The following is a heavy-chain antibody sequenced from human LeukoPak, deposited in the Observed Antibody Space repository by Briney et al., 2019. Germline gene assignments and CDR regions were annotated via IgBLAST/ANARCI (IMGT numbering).Heavy chain of an antibody. CDR2: IWYDGSNR. CDR3: ARDLTLPLSGSGSYRDY. D-gene: IGHD3-10*01. CDR1: RFTFSNYV. V-gene: IGHV3-33*01. J-gene: IGHJ4*02. Sequence: GGSLRLSCAASRFTFSNYVMHWVRQSPGKGLEWVAAIWYDGSNRWFADSVKGRFSISRDNSKDTLYLQMNSLRAEDTAVYYCARDLTLPLSGSGSYRDYWGQGTLVTVSS.